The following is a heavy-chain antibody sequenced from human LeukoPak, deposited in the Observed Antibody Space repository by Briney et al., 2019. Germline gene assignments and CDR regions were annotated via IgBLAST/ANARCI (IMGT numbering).Heavy chain of an antibody. CDR1: GGPISSHY. J-gene: IGHJ4*02. D-gene: IGHD3-10*01. CDR3: ARGSGQWGFDS. Sequence: SETLSLTCTVSGGPISSHYWSCIRQPPGKTLEWIGYIYYSGSTNYNPSLRSRVTISVDSSKNQFSLKLSSVTAADTAVYYCARGSGQWGFDSWGQGTLVTVSS. CDR2: IYYSGST. V-gene: IGHV4-59*11.